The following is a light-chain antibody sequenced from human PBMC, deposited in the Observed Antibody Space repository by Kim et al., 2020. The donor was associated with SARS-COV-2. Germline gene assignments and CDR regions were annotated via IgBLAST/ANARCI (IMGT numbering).Light chain of an antibody. V-gene: IGKV1-39*01. J-gene: IGKJ4*01. CDR1: QSINAY. Sequence: DIQMTQSPSSLAASVGVRVTITCRASQSINAYLNWYQQKPGKAPKLLIYAASTLQSGVPSRFSGSGSGTDFTLTINSLQTEDFATYYCQQSHTAPLLTFGGGTKVDIK. CDR3: QQSHTAPLLT. CDR2: AAS.